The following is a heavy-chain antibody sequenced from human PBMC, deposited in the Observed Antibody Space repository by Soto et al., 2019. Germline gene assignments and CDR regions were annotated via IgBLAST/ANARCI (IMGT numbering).Heavy chain of an antibody. CDR1: GFIFSNYA. CDR3: AKCTSTSCHLGSDY. J-gene: IGHJ4*02. Sequence: QVQLVESGGGVVQPGRSLRLSCAASGFIFSNYAMNWVRQAPGKGLEWVALISHDGNNDYYTGSVKGRFTISRGNSKSALYLQMNSLRAEDTAVYYCAKCTSTSCHLGSDYWGQGTLVTVSS. CDR2: ISHDGNND. V-gene: IGHV3-30-3*01. D-gene: IGHD2-2*01.